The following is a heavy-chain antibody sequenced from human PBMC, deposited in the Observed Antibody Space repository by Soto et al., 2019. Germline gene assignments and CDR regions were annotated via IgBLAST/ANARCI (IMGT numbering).Heavy chain of an antibody. Sequence: SVKVSCKASGYTFTSYAMHWVRQAPGQGLEWMGGIIPIFGTANYAQKFQGRVTITADESTSTAYMELSSLRSEDTAVYYCARDLISSGWTNWFDPWGQGTLVTVSS. D-gene: IGHD6-19*01. CDR3: ARDLISSGWTNWFDP. CDR2: IIPIFGTA. J-gene: IGHJ5*02. CDR1: GYTFTSYA. V-gene: IGHV1-69*13.